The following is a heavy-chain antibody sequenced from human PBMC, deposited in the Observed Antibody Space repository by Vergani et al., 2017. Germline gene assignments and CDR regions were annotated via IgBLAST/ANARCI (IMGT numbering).Heavy chain of an antibody. CDR1: GFTFSNAW. J-gene: IGHJ4*02. CDR2: IKSKTDGGTT. CDR3: TTDLNYGERVDY. D-gene: IGHD4-17*01. Sequence: EVQLVESGGGLVKPGGSLRLSCAASGFTFSNAWMSWVRQAPGKGLEWVGRIKSKTDGGTTDYAAPLKGRFTISRDDSKNTLYLQMNSLKTEDTAVYYCTTDLNYGERVDYWGQGTLVTVSS. V-gene: IGHV3-15*01.